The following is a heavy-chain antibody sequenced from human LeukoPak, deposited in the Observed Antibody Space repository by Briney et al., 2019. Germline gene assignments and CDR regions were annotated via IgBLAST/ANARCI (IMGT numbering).Heavy chain of an antibody. CDR2: IYTSGST. CDR1: GGSISSYY. Sequence: SETLSLTCTVSGGSISSYYWGWIRQPAGKGLEWIGRIYTSGSTNYNPSLKSRVTMSVDTSKNQFSLKLSSVTAADTAVYYCARGYCGGDCYYFGDDAFDIWGQGTMVTVSS. J-gene: IGHJ3*02. D-gene: IGHD2-21*02. CDR3: ARGYCGGDCYYFGDDAFDI. V-gene: IGHV4-4*07.